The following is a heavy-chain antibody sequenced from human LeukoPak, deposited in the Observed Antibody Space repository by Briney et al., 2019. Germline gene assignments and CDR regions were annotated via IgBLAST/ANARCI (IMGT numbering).Heavy chain of an antibody. CDR3: ARGLAIFGVVIPTFIDS. CDR2: INPNSGGT. D-gene: IGHD3-3*01. CDR1: GYIFTGYY. Sequence: ASVKVSCKASGYIFTGYYIHWVRQAPGQGLEWMGWINPNSGGTDYAQKFQGRVIMTRDTSITTAYMELNSLISDDTAVYYCARGLAIFGVVIPTFIDSWGQGTLVTVSS. J-gene: IGHJ4*02. V-gene: IGHV1-2*02.